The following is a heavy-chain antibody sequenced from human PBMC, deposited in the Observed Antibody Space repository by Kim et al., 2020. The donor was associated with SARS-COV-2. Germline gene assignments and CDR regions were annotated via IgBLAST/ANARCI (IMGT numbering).Heavy chain of an antibody. J-gene: IGHJ4*02. CDR2: ISPDGTST. Sequence: GGSLRLSCAASGFTFSSYGMHWVRQVPGKGLEWVSRISPDGTSTSYADSVKGRFTISRDNAKNTLFLQMSSLRAEDSALFYCVKGTSGWPYWGQGTLVTVSS. D-gene: IGHD6-19*01. CDR1: GFTFSSYG. V-gene: IGHV3-74*01. CDR3: VKGTSGWPY.